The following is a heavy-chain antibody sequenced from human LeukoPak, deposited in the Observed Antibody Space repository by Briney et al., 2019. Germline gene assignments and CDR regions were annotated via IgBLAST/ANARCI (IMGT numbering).Heavy chain of an antibody. V-gene: IGHV3-23*01. CDR2: ISGSGGRT. Sequence: GGSLRLSCAASGFTFSSYAMSWVRQAPGKGLEWVSAISGSGGRTNYAASVKGRFTISRDKSKNTLYLQMNSLRAEDTAVYYCAKAYCGGDCTSPPSDYWGQGTLVTVSS. CDR1: GFTFSSYA. CDR3: AKAYCGGDCTSPPSDY. J-gene: IGHJ4*02. D-gene: IGHD2-21*02.